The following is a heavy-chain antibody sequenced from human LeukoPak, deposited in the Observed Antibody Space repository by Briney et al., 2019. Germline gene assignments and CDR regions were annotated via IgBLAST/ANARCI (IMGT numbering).Heavy chain of an antibody. CDR2: IYYSGST. D-gene: IGHD3-3*01. CDR1: GGSISSSSYY. CDR3: ARGELTIPNWFDP. V-gene: IGHV4-39*01. Sequence: PSETLSLTCTVSGGSISSSSYYWGWIRQPPGKGLEWIGSIYYSGSTYYNPSLKSRVTISVDTSKNQFSLKLSSVTAADTAVYYCARGELTIPNWFDPWGQGTLVTVSS. J-gene: IGHJ5*02.